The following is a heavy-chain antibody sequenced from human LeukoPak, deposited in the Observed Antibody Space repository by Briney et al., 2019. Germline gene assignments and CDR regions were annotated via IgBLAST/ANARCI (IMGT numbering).Heavy chain of an antibody. V-gene: IGHV1-46*01. Sequence: ASVKVSCKASGYSFTSNYIHWVRQAPGQGLEWMGMIYPRDGSTSYAQRFQGRVTVTRDTSTSTVHMELSGLRSEDTAVYYCARDQEAFDYWGQGTLVTVSS. J-gene: IGHJ4*02. CDR2: IYPRDGST. CDR3: ARDQEAFDY. CDR1: GYSFTSNY.